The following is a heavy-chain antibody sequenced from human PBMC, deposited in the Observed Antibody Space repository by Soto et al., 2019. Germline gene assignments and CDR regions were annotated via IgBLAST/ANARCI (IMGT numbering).Heavy chain of an antibody. J-gene: IGHJ4*02. V-gene: IGHV3-48*03. CDR1: GFTFSSYE. CDR3: ASQQVLLWFGEAGAFDY. D-gene: IGHD3-10*01. Sequence: HPGGSLRLSCAASGFTFSSYEMNWVRQAPGKGLEWVSYISGSGSTIYYADSVKGRFTISRDNAKNSLYLQMNSLRAEDTAVYYCASQQVLLWFGEAGAFDYWGQGTLVTVSS. CDR2: ISGSGSTI.